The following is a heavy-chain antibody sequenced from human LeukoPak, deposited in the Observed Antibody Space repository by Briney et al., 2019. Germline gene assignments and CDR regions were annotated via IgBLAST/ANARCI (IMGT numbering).Heavy chain of an antibody. D-gene: IGHD2-15*01. CDR3: ATIFSGGSYDAFDI. CDR2: FDPEDGET. CDR1: GYTLTELS. Sequence: ASVKVSCKVSGYTLTELSMHWVRQAPGKGLEWMGGFDPEDGETIYAQKFQGRVTMTEDTSTDTAYMEPSSLRSEDTAVYYCATIFSGGSYDAFDIWGQGTMVTVSS. J-gene: IGHJ3*02. V-gene: IGHV1-24*01.